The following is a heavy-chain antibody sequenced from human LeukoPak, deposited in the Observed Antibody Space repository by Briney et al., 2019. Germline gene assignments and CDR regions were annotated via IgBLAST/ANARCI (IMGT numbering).Heavy chain of an antibody. CDR1: GYTFTGYY. CDR2: INPNSGGT. J-gene: IGHJ4*02. D-gene: IGHD5-18*01. Sequence: ASVKVSCEASGYTFTGYYMHWVRQAPGQGLEWMGRINPNSGGTNYAQKFQGRVTMTRDTSISTAYMELSRLRSDDTAVYYCARDRSTAMAIFDYWGQGTLVTVSS. CDR3: ARDRSTAMAIFDY. V-gene: IGHV1-2*06.